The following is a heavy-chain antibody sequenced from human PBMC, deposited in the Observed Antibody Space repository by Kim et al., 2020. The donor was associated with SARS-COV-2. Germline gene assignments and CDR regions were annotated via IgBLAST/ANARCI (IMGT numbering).Heavy chain of an antibody. J-gene: IGHJ6*01. Sequence: GGSLRLSCAASGFTFSSYAMHWVRQAPGKGLEWVAVIANAGGTKYSAASVSGRSTFSGDTTKTSLYLQMNSLSGEKTVDYYCATLDASGAYDYYALGVWG. V-gene: IGHV3-30*04. D-gene: IGHD3-3*01. CDR3: ATLDASGAYDYYALGV. CDR1: GFTFSSYA. CDR2: IANAGGTK.